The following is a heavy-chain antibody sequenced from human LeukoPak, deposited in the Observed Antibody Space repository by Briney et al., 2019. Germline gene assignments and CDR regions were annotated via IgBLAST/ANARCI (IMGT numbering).Heavy chain of an antibody. J-gene: IGHJ5*02. D-gene: IGHD2-2*01. CDR2: INPNSGGT. V-gene: IGHV1-2*02. CDR3: ARDWCSSTSCSWFDP. CDR1: GYTFTGYY. Sequence: ASVKVSCKASGYTFTGYYMHWVRQAPGQGLEWMGWINPNSGGTNFAQKFQGRVTMTRDTSISTVYMEMSSLRSDDTAVYYCARDWCSSTSCSWFDPWGQGTLVTVSS.